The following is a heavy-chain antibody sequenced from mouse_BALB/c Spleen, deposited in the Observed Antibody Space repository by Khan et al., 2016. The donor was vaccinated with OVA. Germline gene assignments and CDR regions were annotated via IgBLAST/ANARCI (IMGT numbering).Heavy chain of an antibody. CDR3: ARKYYYDYDPFPY. CDR2: IRYSGNT. CDR1: GYSITNEYT. V-gene: IGHV3-2*02. Sequence: EVQLQESGPGLVKPSQSLSLTCTVTGYSITNEYTWNWIRQFPGNKLEWMGFIRYSGNTRYNPSLKSRISITRNTSKNQFFLQLNSLTSEDTATYDCARKYYYDYDPFPYWGQGTLVTVSA. J-gene: IGHJ3*01. D-gene: IGHD2-4*01.